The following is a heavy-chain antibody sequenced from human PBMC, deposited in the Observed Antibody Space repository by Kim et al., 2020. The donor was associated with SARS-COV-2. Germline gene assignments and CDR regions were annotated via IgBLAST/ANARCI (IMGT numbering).Heavy chain of an antibody. J-gene: IGHJ2*01. CDR3: ARSRRPYCGGDCYLYWYFDL. Sequence: SETLSLTCTVSGGSISSGGYYWSWIRQHPGKGLEWIGYIYYSGSTYYNPSLKSRVTISVDTSKNQFSMKLRSVTAADTAVYYCARSRRPYCGGDCYLYWYFDLWGRGTLVTVSS. CDR1: GGSISSGGYY. CDR2: IYYSGST. D-gene: IGHD2-21*02. V-gene: IGHV4-31*03.